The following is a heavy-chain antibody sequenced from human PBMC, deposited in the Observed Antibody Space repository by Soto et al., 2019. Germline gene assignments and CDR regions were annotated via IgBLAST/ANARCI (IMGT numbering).Heavy chain of an antibody. D-gene: IGHD2-2*01. J-gene: IGHJ6*02. CDR1: GGTFSSYA. V-gene: IGHV1-69*06. Sequence: QVQLVQSGVEVKKPGSSVKVSCKASGGTFSSYAISWVRQAPGQGLEWMGGSIPIFGTANYAQKFQGRVTITADKSTSTAYMELSSLRSEDTAVYYCAREGSLLGYCSSTSCYRYGMDVWGQWTTVTVSS. CDR3: AREGSLLGYCSSTSCYRYGMDV. CDR2: SIPIFGTA.